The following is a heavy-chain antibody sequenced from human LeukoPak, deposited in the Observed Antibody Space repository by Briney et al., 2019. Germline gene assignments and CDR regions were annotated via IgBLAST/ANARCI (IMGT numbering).Heavy chain of an antibody. D-gene: IGHD6-13*01. Sequence: GGSLRLSCAASGFIVSSNYMSWVRQAPGKGLEWVSVIYSDGSTYYADSVKGRFTISRDISKNTLYLQMNSLRAEDTAVYYCARGVGKQLANYFDYWGQGTLVTVSS. J-gene: IGHJ4*02. CDR2: IYSDGST. CDR1: GFIVSSNY. V-gene: IGHV3-53*01. CDR3: ARGVGKQLANYFDY.